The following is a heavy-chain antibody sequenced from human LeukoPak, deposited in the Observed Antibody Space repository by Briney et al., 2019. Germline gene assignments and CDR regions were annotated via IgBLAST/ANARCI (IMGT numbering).Heavy chain of an antibody. CDR2: IHYSGDT. D-gene: IGHD6-19*01. J-gene: IGHJ4*02. Sequence: SETLSLTCTVSGGSFSSGSYYWSWLRQPPGKGLEWITYIHYSGDTNYNPSLKSRVTISVDTSKNQFSLKLRSVTAADTAVYYCARWAVAELGLDYWGQGTLVTVSS. V-gene: IGHV4-61*01. CDR3: ARWAVAELGLDY. CDR1: GGSFSSGSYY.